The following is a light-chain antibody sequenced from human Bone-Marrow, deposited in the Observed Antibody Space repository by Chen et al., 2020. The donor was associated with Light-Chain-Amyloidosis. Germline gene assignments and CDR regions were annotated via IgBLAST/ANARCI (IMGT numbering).Light chain of an antibody. J-gene: IGLJ3*02. CDR1: NIGDIN. V-gene: IGLV3-21*02. Sequence: SYVLTQPPSVSVAPGQTAEITCGGDNIGDINVHWYQQRAGQAPVLVVYDDSDRPSGIPERFSGYNSGNTATLTISRVEAGDEADYYCQVWDSSVDHRVFGGGTKLTVL. CDR3: QVWDSSVDHRV. CDR2: DDS.